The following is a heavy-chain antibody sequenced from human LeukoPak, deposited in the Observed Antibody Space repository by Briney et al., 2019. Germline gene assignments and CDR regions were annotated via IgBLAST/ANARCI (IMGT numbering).Heavy chain of an antibody. CDR3: ARDGGSESGDYYYYYYMDV. CDR2: INAGNGNT. J-gene: IGHJ6*03. V-gene: IGHV1-3*03. D-gene: IGHD4-17*01. Sequence: EASVKVSCKASGYTFTSYAMHWVRQAPGQRLEWMGWINAGNGNTKYSQEFQGRVTITRDTSASTAYMELSSLRSEDMAVYYCARDGGSESGDYYYYYYMDVWGKGTTVTVSS. CDR1: GYTFTSYA.